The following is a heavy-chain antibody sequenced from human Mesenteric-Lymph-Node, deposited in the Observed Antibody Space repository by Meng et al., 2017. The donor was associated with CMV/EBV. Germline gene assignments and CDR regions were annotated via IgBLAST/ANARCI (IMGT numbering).Heavy chain of an antibody. D-gene: IGHD5-18*01. J-gene: IGHJ6*02. CDR2: ISYDGTNT. V-gene: IGHV3-30-3*01. CDR3: ARGRDTAMVRYQYYYGLDV. CDR1: GFSVGNYA. Sequence: GESLKISCAASGFSVGNYALHWVRQAPGKGLEWVAVISYDGTNTYYADSVKGRFTFFRENSDSTLHLQMNSLRAEDTAVYYCARGRDTAMVRYQYYYGLDVWGQGTTVTVSS.